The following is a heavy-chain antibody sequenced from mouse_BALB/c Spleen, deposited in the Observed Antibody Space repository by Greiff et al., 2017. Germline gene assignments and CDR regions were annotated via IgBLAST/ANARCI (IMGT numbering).Heavy chain of an antibody. J-gene: IGHJ4*01. CDR3: ARDREGYYAMDY. CDR1: GFSLTSYG. CDR2: IWAGGST. V-gene: IGHV2-9*02. Sequence: VQGVESGPGLVAPSQSLSISCTASGFSLTSYGVHWVRQPPGKGLEWLGVIWAGGSTNYNSALMSRLNISKDNSKSQVFLKMNSLQTDDTAMYYCARDREGYYAMDYWGQGTSVTVSS.